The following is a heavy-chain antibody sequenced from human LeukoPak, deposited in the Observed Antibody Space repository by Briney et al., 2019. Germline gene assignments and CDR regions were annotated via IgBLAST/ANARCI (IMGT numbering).Heavy chain of an antibody. Sequence: GGSLRLSCEGSGFTFSTSWMDCVRQAPGKGLQWVANIKPDGSDKYYAESVRGRFTISRDNAKNSLYLEMNSLTADDTAVYYCARDRGWRQYDYWGQGTLVTVSS. CDR2: IKPDGSDK. V-gene: IGHV3-7*04. CDR3: ARDRGWRQYDY. J-gene: IGHJ4*02. CDR1: GFTFSTSW. D-gene: IGHD5-24*01.